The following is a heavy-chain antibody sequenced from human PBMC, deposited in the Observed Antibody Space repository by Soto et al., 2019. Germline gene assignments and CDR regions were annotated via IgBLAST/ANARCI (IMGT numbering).Heavy chain of an antibody. CDR3: ARSDKIGSGDY. CDR2: INFGGGEK. CDR1: GFTFSSYW. D-gene: IGHD3-10*01. Sequence: EVQLVESGGGLVQPGASLRLSCAASGFTFSSYWMSWVRQAPGRSLEWVANINFGGGEKYHVDSVEGRFDISRDNPKNSLYLEMNSLRAEDTAVYYCARSDKIGSGDYWGRGMLVTVSS. J-gene: IGHJ4*02. V-gene: IGHV3-7*01.